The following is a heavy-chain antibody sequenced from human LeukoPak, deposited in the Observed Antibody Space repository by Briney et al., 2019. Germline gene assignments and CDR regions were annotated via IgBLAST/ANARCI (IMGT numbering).Heavy chain of an antibody. CDR1: GVSISSSNSY. CDR3: ARGLSVSDY. Sequence: SETLSLTCTVSGVSISSSNSYWGWIRQPPGKGLEWIGSIYYTGNTYYNASLKSRVTISIDTSKNQISLRLTSVTATDTAMYYCARGLSVSDYWGQGTLVTVSS. CDR2: IYYTGNT. D-gene: IGHD5/OR15-5a*01. J-gene: IGHJ4*02. V-gene: IGHV4-39*01.